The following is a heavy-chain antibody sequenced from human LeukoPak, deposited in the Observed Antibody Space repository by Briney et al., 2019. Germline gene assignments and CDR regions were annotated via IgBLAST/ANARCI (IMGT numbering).Heavy chain of an antibody. CDR3: ARATIRVNGDGNNYYSYLDV. J-gene: IGHJ6*03. Sequence: GGSLRLSCTVSGFTVSSNSMSWVRQAPGKGLEWVSFIYSGTIHYSDSVKGRFTISRDNTKNSLYLQMNSLRAEDTAVYYCARATIRVNGDGNNYYSYLDVWGKGTTVTVSS. V-gene: IGHV3-53*01. CDR1: GFTVSSNS. CDR2: IYSGTI. D-gene: IGHD5-24*01.